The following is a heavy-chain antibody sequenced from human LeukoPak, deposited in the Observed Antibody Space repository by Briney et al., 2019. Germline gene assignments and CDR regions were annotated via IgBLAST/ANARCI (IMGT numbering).Heavy chain of an antibody. CDR1: GFRLSGYA. Sequence: PGGSLRLSCIASGFRLSGYAMTWVRQAPGKGLEWVSTISGGGDAAYYADSVKGRFTISRDNAKNSLYLQMNSLRAEDTAVYYCARDLGDFWSGYEDWGQGTLVTVSS. V-gene: IGHV3-23*01. J-gene: IGHJ4*02. CDR3: ARDLGDFWSGYED. CDR2: ISGGGDAA. D-gene: IGHD3-3*01.